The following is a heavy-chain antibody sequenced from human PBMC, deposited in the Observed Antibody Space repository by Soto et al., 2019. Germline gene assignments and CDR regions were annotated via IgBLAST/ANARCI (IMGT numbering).Heavy chain of an antibody. J-gene: IGHJ5*02. D-gene: IGHD2-15*01. V-gene: IGHV3-11*01. Sequence: PGGSLRLSCAASGFTFSDYYMSWIRQAPGKGLEWVSYISSSGSTIYYADSVKGRFTISRDNAKNSLYLQMNSLRAEDTAVYYCARDVGYCSGGSCSSAGSWFDPWGQGTLVTVSS. CDR1: GFTFSDYY. CDR2: ISSSGSTI. CDR3: ARDVGYCSGGSCSSAGSWFDP.